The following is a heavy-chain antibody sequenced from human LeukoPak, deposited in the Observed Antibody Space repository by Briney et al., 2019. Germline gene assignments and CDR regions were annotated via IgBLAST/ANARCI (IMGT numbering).Heavy chain of an antibody. V-gene: IGHV3-9*01. CDR3: AKAGSEGYCSSTSCYVTGYMDV. D-gene: IGHD2-2*01. Sequence: GGSLRLSCAASGFTFTNNFMSWVRQVPGKGLEWVSGISWNSGSIGYADSVKGRFTISRDNAKNSLYLQMNSLRAEDTALYYCAKAGSEGYCSSTSCYVTGYMDVWGKGTTVTISS. CDR1: GFTFTNNF. CDR2: ISWNSGSI. J-gene: IGHJ6*03.